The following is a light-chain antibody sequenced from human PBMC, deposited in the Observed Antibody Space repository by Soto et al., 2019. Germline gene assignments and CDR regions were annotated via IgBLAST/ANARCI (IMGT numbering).Light chain of an antibody. CDR3: QQYNKWPRT. Sequence: EIVMTQSPATLSVSPGERATLSFRASQSVSSNLAWYQQKPGQAPRLLIYGASTRATGIPARYSGSGSGTEFNFTISSLQSEDFAVYYCQQYNKWPRTFGQGTKV. V-gene: IGKV3-15*01. CDR2: GAS. CDR1: QSVSSN. J-gene: IGKJ1*01.